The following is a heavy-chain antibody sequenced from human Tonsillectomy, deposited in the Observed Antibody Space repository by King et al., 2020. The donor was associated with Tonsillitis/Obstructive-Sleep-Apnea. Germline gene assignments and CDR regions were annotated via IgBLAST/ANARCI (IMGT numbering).Heavy chain of an antibody. V-gene: IGHV3-30*01. J-gene: IGHJ5*02. Sequence: VQLVESGVGVVQPGRSLRLSCAASGFTFSSYAMHWVRQAPGKGLEWVAVISYDGSNKYYEDSVKGRFTISRDNSKNTLYLQMNSLRAEDTAVYYCARERGGYCSGGSCYGNWFDPWGQGTLVTVSS. CDR3: ARERGGYCSGGSCYGNWFDP. D-gene: IGHD2-15*01. CDR1: GFTFSSYA. CDR2: ISYDGSNK.